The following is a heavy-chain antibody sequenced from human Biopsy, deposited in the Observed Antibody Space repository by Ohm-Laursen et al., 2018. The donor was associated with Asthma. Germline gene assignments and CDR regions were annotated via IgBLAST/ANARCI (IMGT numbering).Heavy chain of an antibody. Sequence: GSSVKVSCKTSGGTFGNYAISWVRQAPGLGLEWMGGISPVFGSTNIAQKFQGRVTISADIFTKTAYLEVSSLRSDDTAVYYCASPSSSREILYYYYNTDIWGQGTTVTV. CDR1: GGTFGNYA. CDR3: ASPSSSREILYYYYNTDI. CDR2: ISPVFGST. V-gene: IGHV1-69*06. D-gene: IGHD6-13*01. J-gene: IGHJ6*02.